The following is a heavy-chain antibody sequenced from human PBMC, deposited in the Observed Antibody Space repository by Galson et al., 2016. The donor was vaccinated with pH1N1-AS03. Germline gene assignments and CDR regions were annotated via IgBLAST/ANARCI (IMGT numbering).Heavy chain of an antibody. D-gene: IGHD3-3*01. V-gene: IGHV3-7*03. CDR3: ARGKGFWSGYPDDAFDI. Sequence: SLRLSCAASGITFSGYWMTWVRQAPGKGLGWVANIKQDGSEKYSVDSVKGRFTISRDNAKNSLYLQMNSLRAEDTAVYYCARGKGFWSGYPDDAFDIWGQWTMVTVSS. J-gene: IGHJ3*02. CDR2: IKQDGSEK. CDR1: GITFSGYW.